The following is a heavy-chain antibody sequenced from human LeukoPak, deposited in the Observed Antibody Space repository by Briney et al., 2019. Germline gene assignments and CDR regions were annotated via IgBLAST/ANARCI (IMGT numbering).Heavy chain of an antibody. D-gene: IGHD6-6*01. CDR3: ATDSPRRYSSSSLDY. CDR2: IIPILGIA. CDR1: GGTFSSYA. V-gene: IGHV1-69*04. Sequence: ASVKVSCKASGGTFSSYAISWVRQAPGQRLEWMGRIIPILGIANYAQKFQGRVTITADKSTSTAYMELSSLRSEDTAVYYCATDSPRRYSSSSLDYWGQGTLVTVSS. J-gene: IGHJ4*02.